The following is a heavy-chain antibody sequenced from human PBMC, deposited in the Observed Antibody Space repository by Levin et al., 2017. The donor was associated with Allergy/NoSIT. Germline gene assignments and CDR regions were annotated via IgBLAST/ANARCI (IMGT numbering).Heavy chain of an antibody. D-gene: IGHD4-23*01. CDR3: ARGVEVTFDY. CDR1: GGSTSSGAYY. V-gene: IGHV4-31*03. J-gene: IGHJ4*02. CDR2: ISYSGST. Sequence: SETLSLTCSVSGGSTSSGAYYWSWIRQHPGKGLEWIGYISYSGSTYYNPSLKSRVIISVDTSKNQFSLKLSSVTAADTAVYYCARGVEVTFDYWGQGTLVTVSS.